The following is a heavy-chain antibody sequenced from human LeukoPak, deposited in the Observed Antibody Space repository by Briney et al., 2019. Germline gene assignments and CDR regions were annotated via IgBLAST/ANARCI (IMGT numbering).Heavy chain of an antibody. CDR2: ISGSGGST. D-gene: IGHD6-13*01. CDR3: ARAHYSSSWYYFDY. CDR1: GFTFSSYA. J-gene: IGHJ4*02. V-gene: IGHV3-23*01. Sequence: GALRLSCAASGFTFSSYAMSWVRQAPGKGLEWVSAISGSGGSTYYADSVKGRFTISRDNSKNTLYLQMNSLRAEDTAVYYCARAHYSSSWYYFDYWGQGTLVTVSS.